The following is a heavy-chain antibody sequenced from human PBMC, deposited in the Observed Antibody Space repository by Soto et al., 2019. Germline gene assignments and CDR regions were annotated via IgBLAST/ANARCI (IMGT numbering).Heavy chain of an antibody. Sequence: GGSLRLSCAASGFTFSSYAMSWVRQAPGKGLEWVSAISGSGGSTYYADSVKGRFTISRDNSKNTLYLQMNSLRAEDTAVYYCAKDLSDGGYYYYYGMDVWGQGTTVTVSS. V-gene: IGHV3-23*01. J-gene: IGHJ6*02. CDR2: ISGSGGST. CDR1: GFTFSSYA. CDR3: AKDLSDGGYYYYYGMDV. D-gene: IGHD3-10*01.